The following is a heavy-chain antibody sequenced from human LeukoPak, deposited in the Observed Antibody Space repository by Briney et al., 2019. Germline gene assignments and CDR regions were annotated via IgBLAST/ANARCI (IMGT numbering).Heavy chain of an antibody. D-gene: IGHD1-26*01. CDR3: AKGTGSYYYYYAMDV. J-gene: IGHJ6*02. V-gene: IGHV3-23*01. CDR2: ISASGGST. CDR1: GFTFSSCA. Sequence: PGGSLRLSCGASGFTFSSCAMAWVRQAPGKGLEWVSSISASGGSTYYADSVKGRFTISRDNSKNTLYLQMSSLRAEDTAVYYCAKGTGSYYYYYAMDVWGQGTTVTVSS.